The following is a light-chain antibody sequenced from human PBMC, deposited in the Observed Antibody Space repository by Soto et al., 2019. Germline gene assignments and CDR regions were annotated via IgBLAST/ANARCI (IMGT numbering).Light chain of an antibody. Sequence: QSALTQPASVSGSPGQSITISCTGTSSDVGGYNYVSWYQQHPGKAPKLMIYDVTNRPSGVSNRFSGSKSGNTASLTISGLQSEDEADYHCSSFSSSNTVVFGGGTQLTVL. CDR2: DVT. CDR3: SSFSSSNTVV. CDR1: SSDVGGYNY. V-gene: IGLV2-14*03. J-gene: IGLJ3*02.